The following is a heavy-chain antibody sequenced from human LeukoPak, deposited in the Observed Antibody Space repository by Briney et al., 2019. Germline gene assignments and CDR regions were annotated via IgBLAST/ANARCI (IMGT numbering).Heavy chain of an antibody. CDR3: AKARGGWLRLGYFDY. V-gene: IGHV3-33*06. D-gene: IGHD5-12*01. Sequence: GRCLSLSCAASGLTFISYGMHWVRPAAGKGLEGVAVIWYDGSNKYYGDSVKDRFTTPRHNSKNTLCLQINSVRAEEPGCYYRAKARGGWLRLGYFDYWGQGTLVTVSS. CDR2: IWYDGSNK. CDR1: GLTFISYG. J-gene: IGHJ4*02.